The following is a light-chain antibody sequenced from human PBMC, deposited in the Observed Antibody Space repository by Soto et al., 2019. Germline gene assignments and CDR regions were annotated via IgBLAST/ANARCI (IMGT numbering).Light chain of an antibody. V-gene: IGLV2-8*01. J-gene: IGLJ2*01. CDR2: EVS. CDR3: SSYADSIVL. CDR1: SSDVGGYNY. Sequence: QSALTQPPSASGSPGQSVTISCTGTSSDVGGYNYVSWYQQHPGKAPKLMISEVSKRPSGVPDRFSGSKSGNTASLTVSGLQAEDEADYYCSSYADSIVLFGGGTQLTV.